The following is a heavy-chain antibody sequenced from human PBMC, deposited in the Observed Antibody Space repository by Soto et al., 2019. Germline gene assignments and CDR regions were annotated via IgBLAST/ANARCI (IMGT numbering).Heavy chain of an antibody. J-gene: IGHJ6*02. CDR3: ARDTPPPPSGYYGMDV. CDR1: GFTFSSYA. D-gene: IGHD2-15*01. CDR2: ISYDGSNK. V-gene: IGHV3-30-3*01. Sequence: GGSLRLSCAASGFTFSSYAMHWVRQAPGKGLEWVAVISYDGSNKYYADSVKGRFTISRDNSKNTLYLQMNSLRAEDTAVYYWARDTPPPPSGYYGMDVWGQGTTVTVSS.